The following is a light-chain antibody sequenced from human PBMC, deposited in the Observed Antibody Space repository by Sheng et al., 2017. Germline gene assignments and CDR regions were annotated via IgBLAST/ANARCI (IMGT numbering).Light chain of an antibody. V-gene: IGKV3-20*01. CDR3: QQYGSSPLT. CDR1: QSVSSSY. Sequence: EIVLTQSPGTLSLSPGERVTLSCRASQSVSSSYLAWYQQKPGQTPRLLIYGASVRATGIPDRFSGSGSGTDFTLTIGRLEPEDFAVYYCQQYGSSPLTFGGGTKVEIK. CDR2: GAS. J-gene: IGKJ4*01.